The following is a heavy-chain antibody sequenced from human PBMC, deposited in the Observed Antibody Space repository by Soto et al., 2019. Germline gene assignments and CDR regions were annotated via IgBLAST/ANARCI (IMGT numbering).Heavy chain of an antibody. CDR3: VKDSEETSGNFDY. CDR2: ISSNGGST. Sequence: LRLSCSASGFTFSSYAMHWVRQAPGKGLEYVSAISSNGGSTYYADSVKGRFTISRDNSKNTLYLQVSSLRAEDTAVYYCVKDSEETSGNFDYWGQGTLVTVSS. CDR1: GFTFSSYA. J-gene: IGHJ4*02. V-gene: IGHV3-64D*06. D-gene: IGHD2-15*01.